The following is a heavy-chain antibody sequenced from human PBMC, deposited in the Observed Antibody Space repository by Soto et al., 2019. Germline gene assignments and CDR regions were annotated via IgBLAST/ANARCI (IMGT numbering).Heavy chain of an antibody. J-gene: IGHJ5*02. CDR3: ARKYIVLVPAASSTALDP. CDR1: GYTFTSYA. Sequence: ASVKVSCKASGYTFTSYAMHWVRQAPGQRLEWMGWINAGNGNTKYSQKFQGRVTITRDTSASTAYMELSSLRSEDTAVYYCARKYIVLVPAASSTALDPWGQGTLVTISS. CDR2: INAGNGNT. V-gene: IGHV1-3*01. D-gene: IGHD2-2*01.